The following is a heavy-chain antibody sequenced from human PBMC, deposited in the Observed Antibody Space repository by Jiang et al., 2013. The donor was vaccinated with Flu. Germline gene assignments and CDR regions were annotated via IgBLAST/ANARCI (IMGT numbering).Heavy chain of an antibody. J-gene: IGHJ6*02. V-gene: IGHV4-59*08. CDR3: ARHLGMDV. CDR2: ISYSGNP. CDR1: GGSMTVNH. D-gene: IGHD1-26*01. Sequence: SGLVKPSETLSLTCTVSGGSMTVNHWSWIRQPPGKGLQWIGSISYSGNPMYNPSLQSRVSISIDTPNNQFFLELNSMTAADTAVYYCARHLGMDVWGQGTTVTVSS.